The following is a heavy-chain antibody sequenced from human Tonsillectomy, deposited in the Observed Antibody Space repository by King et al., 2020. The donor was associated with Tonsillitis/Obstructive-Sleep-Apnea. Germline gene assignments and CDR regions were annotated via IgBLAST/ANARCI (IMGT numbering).Heavy chain of an antibody. J-gene: IGHJ3*02. Sequence: VQLVESGGGLVPPGGSLRLSCAASGFTLGNFWLTLVCQAPVKGLEWLATKKEDGSIKNYGDSVEGRFTLSGDDAKNSLYLQMNSLRAEDTAVYYCARDDAPYSDSGIYYDAFDIWGQGTVVTVSS. CDR2: KKEDGSIK. CDR3: ARDDAPYSDSGIYYDAFDI. CDR1: GFTLGNFW. V-gene: IGHV3-7*04. D-gene: IGHD3-10*01.